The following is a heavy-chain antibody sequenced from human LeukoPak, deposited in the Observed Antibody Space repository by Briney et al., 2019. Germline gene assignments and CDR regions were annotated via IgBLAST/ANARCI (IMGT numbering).Heavy chain of an antibody. Sequence: ASVKVSCKASGGTFSTYTIAWLRQAPGQGLEWLGGIIPFFGSANYAQKFQGRATITADGSTSTAYMELSSLRSEDTAVYYCATPPTGTTTTGEYYFDSWGQGTLVTVSS. J-gene: IGHJ4*02. CDR3: ATPPTGTTTTGEYYFDS. CDR1: GGTFSTYT. D-gene: IGHD7-27*01. CDR2: IIPFFGSA. V-gene: IGHV1-69*13.